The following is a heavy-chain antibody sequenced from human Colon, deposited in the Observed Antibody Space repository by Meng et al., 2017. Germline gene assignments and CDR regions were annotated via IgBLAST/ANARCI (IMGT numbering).Heavy chain of an antibody. V-gene: IGHV1-18*01. CDR3: ARNYYDSSGYYYGY. CDR1: GYSFTSYD. CDR2: ISVYNGNT. Sequence: QVQLGQSGAEVKKPGASVKVSCQTSGYSFTSYDITWVRQAPGQGLEWMGWISVYNGNTNYAQKFQGRVTMTTDTSTSTAYMELRSLRSDDTAVYYCARNYYDSSGYYYGYWGQGTLVTVSS. D-gene: IGHD3-22*01. J-gene: IGHJ4*02.